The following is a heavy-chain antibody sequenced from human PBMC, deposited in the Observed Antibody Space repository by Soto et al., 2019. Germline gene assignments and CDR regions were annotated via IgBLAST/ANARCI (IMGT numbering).Heavy chain of an antibody. J-gene: IGHJ4*02. V-gene: IGHV1-2*02. Sequence: GASVKVSCKAPGYIFTGYYMHWVRQAPGQGLEWMGWIDPNSGGTDYAQKFQGRVTMTRGTSISTAYMELSRLRVDDTAVYYCARVMSGSYLGHGYYFDYWGQGTLVTVSS. CDR2: IDPNSGGT. CDR1: GYIFTGYY. CDR3: ARVMSGSYLGHGYYFDY. D-gene: IGHD1-26*01.